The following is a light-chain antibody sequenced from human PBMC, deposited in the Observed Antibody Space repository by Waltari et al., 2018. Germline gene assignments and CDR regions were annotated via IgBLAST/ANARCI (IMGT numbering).Light chain of an antibody. Sequence: SALTQPASVSGPPGQSLTLPCPGTSSDVGGYHHVSWYQQHPGKAPKLMIYEVSNRPSGVSNRFSGSKSGNTASLTISGLQAEDEADYYCSSYTSSSTYVFGTGTKVTVL. J-gene: IGLJ1*01. CDR1: SSDVGGYHH. V-gene: IGLV2-14*01. CDR3: SSYTSSSTYV. CDR2: EVS.